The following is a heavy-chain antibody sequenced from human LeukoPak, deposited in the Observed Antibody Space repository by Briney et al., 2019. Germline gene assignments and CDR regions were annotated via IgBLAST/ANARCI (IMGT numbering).Heavy chain of an antibody. Sequence: SGGSLRLSCAASGFTFSSHWMHWVRQGPGKGLVWVSRINSDGRSTSYADSVKGRFTMSRDNAKNTLYLQMNSLRAEDTAVYYCVRDVWGDRDSYFDYWGQGTLVTVSS. CDR3: VRDVWGDRDSYFDY. CDR2: INSDGRST. D-gene: IGHD2-21*01. J-gene: IGHJ4*02. V-gene: IGHV3-74*01. CDR1: GFTFSSHW.